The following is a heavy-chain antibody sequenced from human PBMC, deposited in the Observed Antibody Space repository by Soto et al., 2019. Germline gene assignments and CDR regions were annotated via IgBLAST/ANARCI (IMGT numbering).Heavy chain of an antibody. D-gene: IGHD4-17*01. Sequence: GESLKISCKTSGYTFNSYWIAWVRQMPGKGLEFMGIIYPGDSETRYSPSFQGQVTISADESNTTAHLQWSSLKASDTAMYYCAKLRVPLPVTKISSLDLWGQGTQVTVSS. J-gene: IGHJ4*02. CDR3: AKLRVPLPVTKISSLDL. CDR2: IYPGDSET. CDR1: GYTFNSYW. V-gene: IGHV5-51*01.